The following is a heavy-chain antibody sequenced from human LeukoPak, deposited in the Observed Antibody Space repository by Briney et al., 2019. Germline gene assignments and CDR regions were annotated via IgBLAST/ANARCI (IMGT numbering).Heavy chain of an antibody. J-gene: IGHJ3*02. CDR1: GGSISSGDYY. Sequence: SQTLSLTCTVSGGSISSGDYYWSWIRQPPGKGLEWIGYIYYSGSTYCNPSLKSRVTISVDTSKNQFSLKLSSVTAADTAVYYCAGVVPAADDAFDIWAKGQWSPSLQ. CDR3: AGVVPAADDAFDI. D-gene: IGHD2-2*01. V-gene: IGHV4-30-4*08. CDR2: IYYSGST.